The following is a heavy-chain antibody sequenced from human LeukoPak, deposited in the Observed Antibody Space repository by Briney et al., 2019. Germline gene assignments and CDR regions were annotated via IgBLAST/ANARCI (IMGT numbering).Heavy chain of an antibody. CDR1: GGSISSGGYY. J-gene: IGHJ5*02. CDR2: IYHSGST. CDR3: ARRLKEVEYDFWSGYPLRSNWFDP. D-gene: IGHD3-3*01. V-gene: IGHV4-30-2*03. Sequence: SQTLSLTCTVSGGSISSGGYYWSWIRQPPGKGLEWIGYIYHSGSTYYNPSLKSRVTISVDTSKNQFSLKLSSVTAADTAVYYCARRLKEVEYDFWSGYPLRSNWFDPWGQGTLVTVSS.